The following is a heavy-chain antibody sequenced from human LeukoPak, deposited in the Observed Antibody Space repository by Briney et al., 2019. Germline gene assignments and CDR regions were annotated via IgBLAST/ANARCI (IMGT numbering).Heavy chain of an antibody. CDR2: ISSNTGKT. CDR3: AKVAGDRMDY. V-gene: IGHV1-18*01. Sequence: AASVKVSCKASGYTFATYGFCWVRQAPGHGLEWMGWISSNTGKTDYAQKFQGRVTLTTDTSTSTAYMELRSLRPDDTALYYCAKVAGDRMDYWGQGTPLTVSS. D-gene: IGHD6-13*01. CDR1: GYTFATYG. J-gene: IGHJ4*02.